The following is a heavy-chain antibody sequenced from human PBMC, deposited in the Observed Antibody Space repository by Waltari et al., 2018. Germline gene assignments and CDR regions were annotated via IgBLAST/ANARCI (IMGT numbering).Heavy chain of an antibody. CDR1: GFTFSSYA. Sequence: EVQLLESGGGLVQPGGSLRLSCAAAGFTFSSYALSWVRQAPGKGLEWVSASSGSCGSTYYADSVKGRFTISRDNSKNTLYLQMNSLRAEDTAVYYCAKGERLGMDVWGQGTTVTVSS. V-gene: IGHV3-23*01. J-gene: IGHJ6*02. CDR2: SSGSCGST. CDR3: AKGERLGMDV.